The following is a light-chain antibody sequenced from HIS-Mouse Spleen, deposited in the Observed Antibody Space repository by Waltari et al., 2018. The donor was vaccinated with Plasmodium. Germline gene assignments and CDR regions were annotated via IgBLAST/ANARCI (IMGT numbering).Light chain of an antibody. CDR1: SSYVGSYNL. CDR2: EGS. V-gene: IGLV2-23*03. J-gene: IGLJ2*01. Sequence: QSALTQPASVSGSHGQSITISCTGTSSYVGSYNLVSWYQQHPGKAPKLMIYEGSKRPSGVSNRFSGSESGNTASLTISGLQAEDEADYYCCSYAGSSTFVVFGGGTKLTVL. CDR3: CSYAGSSTFVV.